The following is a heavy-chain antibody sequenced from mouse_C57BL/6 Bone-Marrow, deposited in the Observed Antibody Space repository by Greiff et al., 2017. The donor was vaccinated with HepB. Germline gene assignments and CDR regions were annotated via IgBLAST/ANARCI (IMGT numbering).Heavy chain of an antibody. CDR3: ARHPYDSGN. Sequence: EVQGVESGGDLVKPGGSLKLSCAASGFTFSSYGMSWVRQTPDKRLEWVATISSGGSYTYYPDSVKGRFTISRDNAKNTLYLQMSSLKSEDTAMYYCARHPYDSGNWGQGTTLTVSS. J-gene: IGHJ2*01. D-gene: IGHD2-4*01. CDR1: GFTFSSYG. CDR2: ISSGGSYT. V-gene: IGHV5-6*01.